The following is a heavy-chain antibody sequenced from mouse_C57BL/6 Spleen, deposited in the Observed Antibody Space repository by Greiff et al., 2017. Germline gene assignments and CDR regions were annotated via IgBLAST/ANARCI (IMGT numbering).Heavy chain of an antibody. CDR1: GFTFSSYA. D-gene: IGHD1-2*01. V-gene: IGHV5-4*01. Sequence: EVKLMESGGGLVKPGGSLKLSCAASGFTFSSYAMYWVRQTPEKRLEWVATISDGGSYTYYPDNVKGRFTISRDNAKNNLYLQMSHLKSEDTAMYYCARDRVIRLRQPLDYAMDYWGQGTSVTVSS. CDR2: ISDGGSYT. CDR3: ARDRVIRLRQPLDYAMDY. J-gene: IGHJ4*01.